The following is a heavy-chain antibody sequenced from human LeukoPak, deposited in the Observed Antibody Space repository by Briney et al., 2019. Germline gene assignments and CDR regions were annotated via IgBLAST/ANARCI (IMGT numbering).Heavy chain of an antibody. CDR1: GGSFSGYY. D-gene: IGHD3-3*01. CDR2: INHSGST. Sequence: SETLSLTCAVYGGSFSGYYWSWIRQPPGKGLGRIGEINHSGSTNYNPSLKSRVTISVDTSKNQFSLKLSSVTAADTAVYYCARGRTYYDFWSGYYTLNYGMDVWGQGTTVTVSS. J-gene: IGHJ6*02. CDR3: ARGRTYYDFWSGYYTLNYGMDV. V-gene: IGHV4-34*01.